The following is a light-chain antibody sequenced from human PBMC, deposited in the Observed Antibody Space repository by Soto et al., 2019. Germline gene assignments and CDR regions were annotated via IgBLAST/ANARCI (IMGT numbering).Light chain of an antibody. CDR3: QQYNNWPPYT. Sequence: EIIMTQSPATLSVSPGERVTLSCRARQGVGSTLAWYRQQPVQAPRLLIYDAYIRASGVPARFSGSGSGTEFTLTISGLQSEDFAVYYCQQYNNWPPYTFGQGTKVDIK. V-gene: IGKV3-15*01. CDR1: QGVGST. CDR2: DAY. J-gene: IGKJ2*01.